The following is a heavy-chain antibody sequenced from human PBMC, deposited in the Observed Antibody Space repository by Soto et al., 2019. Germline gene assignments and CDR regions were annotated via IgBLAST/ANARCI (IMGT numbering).Heavy chain of an antibody. J-gene: IGHJ6*02. Sequence: SETLSLTCTVSGGSISSSSYYWGWIRQPPGKGLEWIGSIYYSGSTYYNPSLKSRVTISVDTSKNQFSLKLSSVTAADTAVYYCASTRDNYDFWSGYYPYGMDVWGQGTTVTVSS. CDR1: GGSISSSSYY. CDR2: IYYSGST. V-gene: IGHV4-39*01. CDR3: ASTRDNYDFWSGYYPYGMDV. D-gene: IGHD3-3*01.